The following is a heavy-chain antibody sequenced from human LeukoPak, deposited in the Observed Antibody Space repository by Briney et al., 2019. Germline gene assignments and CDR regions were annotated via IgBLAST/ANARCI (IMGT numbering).Heavy chain of an antibody. Sequence: PGGSLRLSCAASGFSFSNYAMSWVRQAPGEGLEWVSAISGSGDNTYYADSVKGRFTISRDNSKNTLYLQMNSLRAEDTAVYYCAKATAYYDSSGYYSLGYFQHWGQGTLVTVSS. J-gene: IGHJ1*01. CDR2: ISGSGDNT. CDR3: AKATAYYDSSGYYSLGYFQH. D-gene: IGHD3-22*01. V-gene: IGHV3-23*01. CDR1: GFSFSNYA.